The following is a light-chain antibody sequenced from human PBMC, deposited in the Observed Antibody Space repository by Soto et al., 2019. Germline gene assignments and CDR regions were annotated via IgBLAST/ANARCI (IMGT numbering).Light chain of an antibody. CDR1: QDISHY. CDR3: QQYETFSGT. V-gene: IGKV1-33*01. Sequence: DIQMTQSPSSLSASVGDTVTITCPASQDISHYLNWYQQKPGKALKLLIYDASNLHPGVPSRFRGSGSGTKCTLTIASLQPDDVATYYCQQYETFSGTLGPGTKVDIK. CDR2: DAS. J-gene: IGKJ1*01.